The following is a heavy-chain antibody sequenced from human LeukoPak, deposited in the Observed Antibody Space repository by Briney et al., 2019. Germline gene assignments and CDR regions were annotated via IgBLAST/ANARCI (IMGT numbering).Heavy chain of an antibody. CDR2: IHSSGTT. CDR1: GDSISSNINW. V-gene: IGHV4-4*02. CDR3: ARDFPHNHDSSGWWVNAFDI. J-gene: IGHJ3*02. Sequence: SGTLSLTCDVSGDSISSNINWWSWVRQSPEKGLEWIGEIHSSGTTKYNPSLESRVSISVDKSKNQFSLKLSSVTAADTAVYYCARDFPHNHDSSGWWVNAFDIWGQGTMVTVSS. D-gene: IGHD6-19*01.